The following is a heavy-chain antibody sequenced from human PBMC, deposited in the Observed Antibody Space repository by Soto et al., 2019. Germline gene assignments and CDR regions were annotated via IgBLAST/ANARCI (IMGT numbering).Heavy chain of an antibody. J-gene: IGHJ5*02. V-gene: IGHV2-5*02. CDR3: AQRREYNANWNEGWFDP. D-gene: IGHD1-1*01. CDR1: GFSLSRSGVG. CDR2: IYWDDDK. Sequence: QITLKESGPTLVIPTQTLTLTCTFSGFSLSRSGVGVGWFRQPPGKAPEWLALIYWDDDKRYSPSLKSRLTITKDTSKYQVLLTLTNMDPVDTSTSYCAQRREYNANWNEGWFDPWGQGTLVTVSS.